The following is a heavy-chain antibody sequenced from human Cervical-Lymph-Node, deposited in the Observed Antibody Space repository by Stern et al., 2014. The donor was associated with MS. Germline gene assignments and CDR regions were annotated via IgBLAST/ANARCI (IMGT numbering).Heavy chain of an antibody. J-gene: IGHJ5*02. CDR1: GGSISSGGYY. V-gene: IGHV4-31*03. CDR2: IYYSRST. Sequence: QLQLQESGPGLVKPSQTLSLTCTVSGGSISSGGYYWSWIRQHPGKGLEWIGYIYYSRSTHYNPYLKSRVTISVDTSKNQFSLKLSSVTAADTAVYYCARIRGYSYGDWFDPWGQGTLVTVSS. D-gene: IGHD5-18*01. CDR3: ARIRGYSYGDWFDP.